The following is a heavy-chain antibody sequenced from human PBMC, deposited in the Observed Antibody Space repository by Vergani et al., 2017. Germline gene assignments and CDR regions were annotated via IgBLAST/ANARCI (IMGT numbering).Heavy chain of an antibody. CDR3: ASSYYDFWSGYAFDI. D-gene: IGHD3-3*01. CDR1: GFTVSSNY. Sequence: EVQLVESGGGLVQPGGSLRLSCAASGFTVSSNYMSWVRQAPGKGLEWVSVIYSGGSTYYAASVKGRFTISSANSTNTLYLQMNSLGAEDTAVYYCASSYYDFWSGYAFDIWGQGTMVTVSS. J-gene: IGHJ3*02. V-gene: IGHV3-66*02. CDR2: IYSGGST.